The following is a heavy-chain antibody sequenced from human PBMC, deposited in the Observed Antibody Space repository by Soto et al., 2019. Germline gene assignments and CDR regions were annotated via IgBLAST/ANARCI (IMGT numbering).Heavy chain of an antibody. D-gene: IGHD5-18*01. CDR2: INHSGST. V-gene: IGHV4-34*01. CDR3: ARALGYSYGHLPIDY. Sequence: PSETLSLTCAVYGGSFSGYYWSWIRQPPGKGLEWIGEINHSGSTNYNPSLKSRVTISVDRPKNQFSLMLSSVTAADTAVYYCARALGYSYGHLPIDYWGQGTLVTVS. J-gene: IGHJ4*02. CDR1: GGSFSGYY.